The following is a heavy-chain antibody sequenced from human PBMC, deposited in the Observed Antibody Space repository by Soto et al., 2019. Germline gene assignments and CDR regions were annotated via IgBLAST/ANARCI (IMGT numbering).Heavy chain of an antibody. J-gene: IGHJ4*02. CDR3: TRVIAAHVDVYY. CDR1: GYTFTSYG. Sequence: QVQLVQSGAEVKKPGASVKVSCKASGYTFTSYGISWVRQAPGQGLEWMGWISAYNGNTNYSKKRQGRVTMTPDTSTITAYMELRSLRADDTAVYYCTRVIAAHVDVYYWCQGTLVTVSS. V-gene: IGHV1-18*01. D-gene: IGHD6-13*01. CDR2: ISAYNGNT.